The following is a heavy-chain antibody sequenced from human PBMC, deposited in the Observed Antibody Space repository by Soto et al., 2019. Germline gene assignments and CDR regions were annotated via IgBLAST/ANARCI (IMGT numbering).Heavy chain of an antibody. CDR1: GGTFSSYA. Sequence: QVQLVQSGAEVKKPGSSVKVSCKASGGTFSSYAISWVRQAPGQGLEWMGGIIPIFGTANYAQTFQGRVTIPADESTGTAYMELSSLRSEDSAVYYCARGGYSSGWYGRNWFDPWGQGTLVTVSS. J-gene: IGHJ5*02. CDR3: ARGGYSSGWYGRNWFDP. V-gene: IGHV1-69*01. CDR2: IIPIFGTA. D-gene: IGHD6-19*01.